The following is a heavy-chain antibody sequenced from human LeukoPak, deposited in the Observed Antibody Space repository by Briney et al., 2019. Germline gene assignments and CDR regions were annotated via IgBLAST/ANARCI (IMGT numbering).Heavy chain of an antibody. CDR2: ISSSGLTT. Sequence: GSLRLSFAASGFTFNYYYINWIRPAPGKGLEWVSYISSSGLTTVYADSVKGRFTITRDNAHNFMSLQMNSLRPEDTAVYYCARDTNNGLDVWGRGTTVTVSS. J-gene: IGHJ6*02. V-gene: IGHV3-11*01. CDR1: GFTFNYYY. CDR3: ARDTNNGLDV. D-gene: IGHD1-14*01.